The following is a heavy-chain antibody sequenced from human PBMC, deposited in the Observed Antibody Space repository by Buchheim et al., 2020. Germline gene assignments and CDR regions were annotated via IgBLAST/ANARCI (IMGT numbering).Heavy chain of an antibody. V-gene: IGHV1-69*01. J-gene: IGHJ5*02. Sequence: QVQLVQSGAEVKKPGSSVKVSCKASGGTFSSYAISWVRQAPGQGLEWMGGIIPIFGTANYAQKFQGRVTITADDSTSPAYMELSSLRSDDTAVYYCARDPSQGFSSSGWGDWFDPWGQGTL. CDR1: GGTFSSYA. CDR3: ARDPSQGFSSSGWGDWFDP. D-gene: IGHD6-19*01. CDR2: IIPIFGTA.